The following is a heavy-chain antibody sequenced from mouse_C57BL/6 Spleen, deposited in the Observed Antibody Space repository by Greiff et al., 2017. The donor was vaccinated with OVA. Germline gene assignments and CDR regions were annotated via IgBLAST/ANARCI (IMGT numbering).Heavy chain of an antibody. Sequence: QVQLQQSGAELARPGASVKLSCKASGYTFTSYGISWVKQRTGQGLEWIGEIYPRSGNTYYNEKFKGKATLTADKSSSTAYMELRSLTSGDSAVYFCARGALTTDPLYAMDYWGQGTSVTVSS. CDR2: IYPRSGNT. CDR3: ARGALTTDPLYAMDY. V-gene: IGHV1-81*01. J-gene: IGHJ4*01. CDR1: GYTFTSYG. D-gene: IGHD1-1*01.